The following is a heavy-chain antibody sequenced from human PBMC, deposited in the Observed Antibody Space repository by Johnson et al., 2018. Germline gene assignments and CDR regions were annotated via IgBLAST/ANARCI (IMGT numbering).Heavy chain of an antibody. CDR1: GFSFSNYG. V-gene: IGHV3-30*18. CDR3: PKDLTGIYLHYDVLDV. J-gene: IGHJ6*02. D-gene: IGHD5-12*01. Sequence: VQLVESGGGVVQPGRSLRLSCAASGFSFSNYGMHWVRQAPGKGLEWVAVISYDGSNKYSADSVKGRFTISRENSKNIIFLQMNSLRAEDTAVYYCPKDLTGIYLHYDVLDVWGQGTTVIVSS. CDR2: ISYDGSNK.